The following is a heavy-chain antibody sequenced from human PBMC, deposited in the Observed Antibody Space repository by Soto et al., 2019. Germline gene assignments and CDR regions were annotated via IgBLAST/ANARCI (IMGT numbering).Heavy chain of an antibody. V-gene: IGHV4-39*01. CDR3: ARQELHYDILTGYYNIYYYYGMDV. D-gene: IGHD3-9*01. Sequence: SETLSLTCTVSGGSISSSSYYWGWIRQPPGKGLEWIGSIYYSGSTYYNPSLKSRVTISVDTSKNQFSLKLSSVTAADTAVYYCARQELHYDILTGYYNIYYYYGMDVWGQGTTVTVSS. CDR1: GGSISSSSYY. J-gene: IGHJ6*02. CDR2: IYYSGST.